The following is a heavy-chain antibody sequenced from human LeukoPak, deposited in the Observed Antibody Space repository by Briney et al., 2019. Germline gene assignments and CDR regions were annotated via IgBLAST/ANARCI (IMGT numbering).Heavy chain of an antibody. J-gene: IGHJ6*03. CDR3: ARVTTHATRGVGRYYYMDV. V-gene: IGHV4-4*07. Sequence: PSETLSLTCTVSGGSISSYYWSWIWQPAGKGLEWIGRFYTSGSTSYNPSLKSRVTMSVATSKTQFSLRLSSVTAADTAVYYCARVTTHATRGVGRYYYMDVWGKGTTVTVSS. D-gene: IGHD3-10*01. CDR1: GGSISSYY. CDR2: FYTSGST.